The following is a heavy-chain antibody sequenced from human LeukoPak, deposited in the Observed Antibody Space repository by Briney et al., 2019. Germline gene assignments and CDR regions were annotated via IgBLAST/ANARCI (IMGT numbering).Heavy chain of an antibody. D-gene: IGHD5-12*01. Sequence: SQTLSLTCTVSGNSISSGDNYWSWLRQPAGKGLEWIGRIYTSGSTNYNPSLKSRVTISVDTSKNQFSLKLSSVTAADTAVYYCARWKGSGYDSIDYWGQGTLVTVSS. J-gene: IGHJ4*02. CDR2: IYTSGST. CDR1: GNSISSGDNY. CDR3: ARWKGSGYDSIDY. V-gene: IGHV4-61*02.